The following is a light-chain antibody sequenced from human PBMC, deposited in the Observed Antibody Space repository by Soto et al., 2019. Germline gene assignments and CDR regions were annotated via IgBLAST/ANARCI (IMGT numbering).Light chain of an antibody. CDR2: AAS. CDR1: QGISSW. Sequence: DIQMTQSPSSVSASVGDRVNITCRASQGISSWVAWYQQKPGKAPNLLIYAASSLQSGVPSRFGGSGSGTQFTLTISNLQPEDFATYYCQQPHTFPLTFGGGTKVEIK. J-gene: IGKJ4*01. V-gene: IGKV1-12*01. CDR3: QQPHTFPLT.